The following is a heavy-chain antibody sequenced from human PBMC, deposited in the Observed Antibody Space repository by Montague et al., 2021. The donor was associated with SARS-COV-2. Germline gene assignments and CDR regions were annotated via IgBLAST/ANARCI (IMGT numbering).Heavy chain of an antibody. CDR2: INHSGST. D-gene: IGHD3-10*01. V-gene: IGHV4-34*01. Sequence: SETLSLTCAVYGGSFSGYYWGWIRQPPGKGLEWIGEINHSGSTNYNPSLKSRVTISDTSKNQFSLKLSSVTAADTAVYYCARVRYYGSGTSLGMDVWGQGTTVTVSS. J-gene: IGHJ6*02. CDR3: ARVRYYGSGTSLGMDV. CDR1: GGSFSGYY.